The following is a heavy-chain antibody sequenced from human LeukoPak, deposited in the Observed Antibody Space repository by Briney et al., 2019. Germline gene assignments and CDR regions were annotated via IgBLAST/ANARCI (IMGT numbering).Heavy chain of an antibody. V-gene: IGHV3-13*01. Sequence: GGSLRLSCAASGFTFSSYDVHWVRQATGKGLEWVSAIGTAGDTYYPGSVKGRFTISRENAKNSLYLQMNSLRAGDTAVYYCARFPYYYDSSGYTYYYGMDVWGQGTTVTVSS. J-gene: IGHJ6*02. CDR3: ARFPYYYDSSGYTYYYGMDV. D-gene: IGHD3-22*01. CDR1: GFTFSSYD. CDR2: IGTAGDT.